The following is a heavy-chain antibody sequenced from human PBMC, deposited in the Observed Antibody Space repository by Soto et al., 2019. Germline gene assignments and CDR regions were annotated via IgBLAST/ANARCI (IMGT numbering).Heavy chain of an antibody. CDR3: ANYLTAVGATSPFEY. CDR1: GFTFSSYA. D-gene: IGHD1-26*01. J-gene: IGHJ4*02. CDR2: ISGSGGST. Sequence: PGGSLRLSCAASGFTFSSYAMSWVRQAPGKGLEWVSAISGSGGSTYYADSVKGRFTISRDNSKDTLYLQVNSLRAEDTAVYFCANYLTAVGATSPFEYWGQGTPVTVSS. V-gene: IGHV3-23*01.